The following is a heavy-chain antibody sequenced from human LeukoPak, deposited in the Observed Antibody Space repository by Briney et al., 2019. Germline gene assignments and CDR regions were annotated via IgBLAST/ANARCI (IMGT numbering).Heavy chain of an antibody. CDR1: GFTFSSYW. CDR2: IKQDGSEK. D-gene: IGHD6-13*01. CDR3: TTGIAGVSAVWGY. J-gene: IGHJ4*02. V-gene: IGHV3-7*03. Sequence: GGSLRLSCAASGFTFSSYWMSWVRQAPGKGLEWVANIKQDGSEKYYVDSVKGRFTISRDNAKNSVYLQMNSLKTDDSAVYYCTTGIAGVSAVWGYWGQGTLVTVSS.